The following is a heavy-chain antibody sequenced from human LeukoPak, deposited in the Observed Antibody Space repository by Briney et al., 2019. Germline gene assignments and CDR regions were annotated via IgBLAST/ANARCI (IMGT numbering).Heavy chain of an antibody. CDR1: GFTFSDYS. Sequence: GGSLRLSCAASGFTFSDYSMNWVRQAPGKGLEWISYIGIDSGNTHYADSVKGRFTISGDKAKDSLYLQMNSLRVEDTAVYYCAKGIYSSGWSYFDYWGHGTLVTVSS. CDR2: IGIDSGNT. CDR3: AKGIYSSGWSYFDY. V-gene: IGHV3-48*01. J-gene: IGHJ4*01. D-gene: IGHD6-19*01.